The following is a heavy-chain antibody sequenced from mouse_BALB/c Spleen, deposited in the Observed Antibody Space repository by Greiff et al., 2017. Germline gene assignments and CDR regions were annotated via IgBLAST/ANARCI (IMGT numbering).Heavy chain of an antibody. J-gene: IGHJ4*01. CDR2: INPSNGGT. D-gene: IGHD2-4*01. Sequence: QVQLQQSGAELVKPGASVKLSCKASGYTFTSYYMYWVKQSPGQGLEWIGEINPSNGGTNFNEKFKSKATLTVDKSSSTAYMQLSSLTSEDSAVYYCTRGGITTGYAMDYWGQGTSVTVSS. CDR3: TRGGITTGYAMDY. CDR1: GYTFTSYY. V-gene: IGHV1S81*02.